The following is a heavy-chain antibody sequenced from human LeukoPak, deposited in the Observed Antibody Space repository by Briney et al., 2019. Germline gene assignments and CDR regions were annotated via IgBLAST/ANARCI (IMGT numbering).Heavy chain of an antibody. Sequence: GGSLRLSCAASGFTCSSYGMHWVRQAPGKGLEWVAFIRYDGSNKYYADSVKGRFTISRDNSKNTLYLQMNSLRAEDTAVYYCAKERRYYDFWSGLIDYWGQGTLVTVSS. CDR1: GFTCSSYG. D-gene: IGHD3-3*01. J-gene: IGHJ4*02. CDR2: IRYDGSNK. CDR3: AKERRYYDFWSGLIDY. V-gene: IGHV3-30*02.